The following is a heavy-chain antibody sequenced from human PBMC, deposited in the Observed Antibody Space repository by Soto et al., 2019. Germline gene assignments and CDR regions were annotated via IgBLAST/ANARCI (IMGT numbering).Heavy chain of an antibody. Sequence: EVQLLESGGGLVQPGGSLRLSCAASGFTFSTYAMSWVRQAPGKGLEWVSAISGSGGSTYYADSVKGRFTISRDKSKKTLYQQMNSLRAEDTAVYYCAKNWDTTSSSSSHWGQGTLVTVSS. V-gene: IGHV3-23*01. J-gene: IGHJ4*02. CDR2: ISGSGGST. CDR3: AKNWDTTSSSSSH. CDR1: GFTFSTYA. D-gene: IGHD6-6*01.